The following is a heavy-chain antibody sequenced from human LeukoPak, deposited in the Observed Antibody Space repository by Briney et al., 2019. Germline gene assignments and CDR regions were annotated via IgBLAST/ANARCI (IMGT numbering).Heavy chain of an antibody. V-gene: IGHV3-23*01. CDR2: ISGSGGST. CDR3: AKAPYYYDSSGYFWFDY. Sequence: GGSLRLSCAASGFTVSSIYMSWVRQAPGKGLEWVSAISGSGGSTYYADSVKGRFTISRDNSKNTLYLQMNSLRAEDTAVYYCAKAPYYYDSSGYFWFDYWGQGTLVTVSS. D-gene: IGHD3-22*01. CDR1: GFTVSSIY. J-gene: IGHJ4*02.